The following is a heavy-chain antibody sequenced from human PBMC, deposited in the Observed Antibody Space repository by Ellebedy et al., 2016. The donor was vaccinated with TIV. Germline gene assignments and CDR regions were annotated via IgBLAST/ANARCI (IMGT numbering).Heavy chain of an antibody. CDR3: ARPGQLVRGVIDAFDI. Sequence: ASVKVSCXASGYTFTSYDINWVRQATGQGLEWMGWMNPNSGNTGYAQKFQGRVTMTRNTSISTAYMELSSLRSEDTAVYYCARPGQLVRGVIDAFDIWGQGTMVTVSS. CDR1: GYTFTSYD. J-gene: IGHJ3*02. CDR2: MNPNSGNT. V-gene: IGHV1-8*01. D-gene: IGHD3-10*01.